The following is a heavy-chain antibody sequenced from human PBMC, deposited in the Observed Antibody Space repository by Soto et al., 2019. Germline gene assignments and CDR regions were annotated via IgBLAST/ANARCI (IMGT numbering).Heavy chain of an antibody. CDR2: ISGSGGST. CDR1: GFTFSSYA. V-gene: IGHV3-23*01. D-gene: IGHD2-15*01. Sequence: PGGSLRLSCAASGFTFSSYAMSWVRQAPGKGLEWVSAISGSGGSTYYADSVKGRFTISRDNSKNTLYLQMNSLRAEDTAVYYCAKGTWYCSGGSCEDFDYRGQGTLVTVSS. CDR3: AKGTWYCSGGSCEDFDY. J-gene: IGHJ4*02.